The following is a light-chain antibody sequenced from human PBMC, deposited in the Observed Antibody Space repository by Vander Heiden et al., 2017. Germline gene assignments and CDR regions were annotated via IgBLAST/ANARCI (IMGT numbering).Light chain of an antibody. CDR1: SSDVGGYDY. CDR3: SSYAGTNTEV. J-gene: IGLJ1*01. V-gene: IGLV2-8*01. Sequence: QSALTQPPSASGSPGQSVTISCTGTSSDVGGYDYVSWYQQHPGKAPKLIIYEVNKRPSGVPDRFSGSQSGNTASLTVSGLQAEDDGDYFCSSYAGTNTEVFGTGTKVTVL. CDR2: EVN.